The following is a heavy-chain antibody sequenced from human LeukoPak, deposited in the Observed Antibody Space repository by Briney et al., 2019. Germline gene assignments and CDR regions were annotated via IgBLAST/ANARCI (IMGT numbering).Heavy chain of an antibody. D-gene: IGHD2-2*03. CDR2: INPNSGGT. V-gene: IGHV1-2*02. CDR1: GYTFTGYY. Sequence: GASVKVSCKASGYTFTGYYMHWVRQAPGQGLEWMGWINPNSGGTNYAQKFQGRVTMTRDTSISTAYMELSRLGSDDTAVYYCASGYCSSTSCSKYYFDYWGQGTLVTVSS. J-gene: IGHJ4*02. CDR3: ASGYCSSTSCSKYYFDY.